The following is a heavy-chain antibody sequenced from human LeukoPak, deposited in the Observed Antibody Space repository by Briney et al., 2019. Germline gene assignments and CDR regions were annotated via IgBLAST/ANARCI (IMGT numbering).Heavy chain of an antibody. CDR3: AREGVSSGWYFDY. D-gene: IGHD6-19*01. CDR2: VHYSGST. V-gene: IGHV4-59*01. CDR1: GVSITSDY. J-gene: IGHJ4*02. Sequence: SETLSLTCTVSGVSITSDYWSWIRQPPGKGLEWIGYVHYSGSTNYNPSLKSRVTIFVDTSKNQFSLKLSSVTAAVTAVYFCAREGVSSGWYFDYWGQGTLVTVSS.